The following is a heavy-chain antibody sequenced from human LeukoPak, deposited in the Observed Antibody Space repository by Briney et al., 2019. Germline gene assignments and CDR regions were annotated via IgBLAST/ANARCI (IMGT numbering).Heavy chain of an antibody. D-gene: IGHD2-8*01. J-gene: IGHJ3*02. V-gene: IGHV3-21*01. Sequence: PGGSLRFSCAASGFTFSSYSMNWVRQAPGKGLEWVSSISSSSSYIYYADSVKGRFTISRDNAKNSLYLQMNSLRAEDTAVYYCARDKIVPGVCAFDIWGQGTMVTVSS. CDR3: ARDKIVPGVCAFDI. CDR2: ISSSSSYI. CDR1: GFTFSSYS.